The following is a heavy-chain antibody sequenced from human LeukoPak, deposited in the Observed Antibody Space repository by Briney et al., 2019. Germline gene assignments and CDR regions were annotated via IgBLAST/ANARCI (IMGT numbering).Heavy chain of an antibody. V-gene: IGHV1-69*04. CDR2: IIPILGIA. D-gene: IGHD3-10*01. CDR3: AFRDGYGSGTYEY. J-gene: IGHJ4*02. CDR1: GGTFSSSA. Sequence: GASVKVSCKASGGTFSSSAISWVRQAPGQGLEWMGRIIPILGIANYAQKFQGRVTITADKSTSTAYMELSSLRSEDTAVYYCAFRDGYGSGTYEYWGQGTLVTVSS.